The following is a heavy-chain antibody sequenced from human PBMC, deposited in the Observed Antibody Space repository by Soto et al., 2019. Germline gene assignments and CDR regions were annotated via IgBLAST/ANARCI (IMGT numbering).Heavy chain of an antibody. J-gene: IGHJ6*02. CDR3: ARAPRGYGMDV. CDR1: GDSVSSNSW. Sequence: QVQLQESGPRLVKPSGTLSLTCTVSGDSVSSNSWWSWVRQPPGKGLEGIGEIHHGGSTNYNSSLTSRVSISIDKSKNHFSRNLYSVTAADAAVFFCARAPRGYGMDVWGQGTTFSVSS. CDR2: IHHGGST. V-gene: IGHV4-4*02.